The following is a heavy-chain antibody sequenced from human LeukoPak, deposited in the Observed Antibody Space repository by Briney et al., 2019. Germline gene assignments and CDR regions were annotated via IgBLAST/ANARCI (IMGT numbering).Heavy chain of an antibody. J-gene: IGHJ5*02. CDR1: GFTFSSYA. CDR3: ARGNRYCSGGICYKWFDP. V-gene: IGHV3-23*01. D-gene: IGHD2-15*01. CDR2: ISDRGTST. Sequence: GGSLRLSCTASGFTFSSYATSWVRQAPGEGLEWVSVISDRGTSTYYADSVKGRFTISRDNAKNSLFLQMNSLRAEDTAVYYCARGNRYCSGGICYKWFDPWGQGTLVTVSS.